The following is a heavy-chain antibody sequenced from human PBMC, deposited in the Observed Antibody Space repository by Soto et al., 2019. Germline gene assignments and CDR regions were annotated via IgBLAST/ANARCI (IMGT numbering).Heavy chain of an antibody. CDR2: VIPIFGTP. D-gene: IGHD2-15*01. CDR1: GVTFSTYA. V-gene: IGHV1-69*01. J-gene: IGHJ6*02. Sequence: QVQLVQSGAEVKKPGSSVKVSCKAPGVTFSTYAISWVRQAPGQGLECMGGVIPIFGTPKYAQKFQGRVKITADESTSTGYMELRSLRYEDTAVYYCARSQGGSSSLDIYYYYYYGMDVWGQGTTVTVSS. CDR3: ARSQGGSSSLDIYYYYYYGMDV.